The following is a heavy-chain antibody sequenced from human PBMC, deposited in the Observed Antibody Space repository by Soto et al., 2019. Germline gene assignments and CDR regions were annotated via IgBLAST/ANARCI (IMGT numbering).Heavy chain of an antibody. D-gene: IGHD3-9*01. J-gene: IGHJ4*02. CDR3: AKDQKNYDILTGLDY. V-gene: IGHV3-30*18. CDR2: ISYDGSNK. Sequence: GGSLRLSCAASGFTFSSYGMHWVRQAPGKGLEWVAVISYDGSNKYYADSVKGRFTISRDNSKNTLYLQMNSLRAEDTAVYYCAKDQKNYDILTGLDYWGQGTLVTVSS. CDR1: GFTFSSYG.